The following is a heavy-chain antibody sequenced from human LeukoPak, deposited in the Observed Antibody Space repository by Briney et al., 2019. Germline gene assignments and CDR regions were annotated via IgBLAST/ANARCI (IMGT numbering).Heavy chain of an antibody. D-gene: IGHD2-2*01. Sequence: PGGSLRLSCAASGFTFSSYAMHWVRQAPGKGLEWVAVISYDGSNKYYADSVKGRFTISRDNSKNTLYLQMNSLRAEDTAVYYCAKPLGYCSSTSCQRQLSWYFDLWGRGTLVTVSS. CDR1: GFTFSSYA. CDR3: AKPLGYCSSTSCQRQLSWYFDL. CDR2: ISYDGSNK. V-gene: IGHV3-30*04. J-gene: IGHJ2*01.